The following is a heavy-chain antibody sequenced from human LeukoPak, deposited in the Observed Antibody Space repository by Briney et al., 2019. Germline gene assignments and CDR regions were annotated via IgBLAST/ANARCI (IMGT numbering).Heavy chain of an antibody. Sequence: ASVKVSCKASGYTFTGYYMHWVRQGPGQGLEWMGWINPNSGGTNYAQKFQGWVTMTRDTSISTAYMELSRLRSDDTAVYYCARDSRYSSSWYAPKGGYFDLWGRGTLVTVSS. V-gene: IGHV1-2*04. CDR3: ARDSRYSSSWYAPKGGYFDL. CDR2: INPNSGGT. J-gene: IGHJ2*01. D-gene: IGHD6-13*01. CDR1: GYTFTGYY.